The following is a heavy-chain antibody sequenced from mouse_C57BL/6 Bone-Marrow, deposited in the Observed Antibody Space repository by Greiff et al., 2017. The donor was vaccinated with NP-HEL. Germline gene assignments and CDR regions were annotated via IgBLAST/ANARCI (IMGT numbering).Heavy chain of an antibody. CDR1: GFSLTSYG. CDR3: AREIYYGNHGSFDV. CDR2: IWSGGST. V-gene: IGHV2-2*01. Sequence: QVQLQQSGPGLVQPSQSLSITCTVSGFSLTSYGVHWVRQSPGKGLEWLGVIWSGGSTDYNAAFISRLSISKDNSKSQVFFKMNSLQADDTAIYYCAREIYYGNHGSFDVWGTGTTVTVSS. D-gene: IGHD2-1*01. J-gene: IGHJ1*03.